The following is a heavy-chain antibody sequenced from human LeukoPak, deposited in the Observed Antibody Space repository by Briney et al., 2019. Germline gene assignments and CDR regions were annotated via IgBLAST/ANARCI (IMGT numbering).Heavy chain of an antibody. D-gene: IGHD4-17*01. J-gene: IGHJ3*02. Sequence: PGGSLRLSCAGSGFTLSSYAMQWVRQPTGKSLEWVSAIGAAGDPYYAGSVKGRFTISRQTGKNSLYLQMNSLRPGDTAIYYCARSRGFGNYGLWAFDIWGQGTMVTVSS. CDR3: ARSRGFGNYGLWAFDI. V-gene: IGHV3-13*05. CDR2: IGAAGDP. CDR1: GFTLSSYA.